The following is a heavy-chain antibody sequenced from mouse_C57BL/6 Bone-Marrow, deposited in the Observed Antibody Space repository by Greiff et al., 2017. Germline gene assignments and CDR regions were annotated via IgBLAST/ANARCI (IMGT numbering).Heavy chain of an antibody. V-gene: IGHV2-9-1*01. CDR2: IWTGGGT. CDR3: ARNEGTGWYFDV. J-gene: IGHJ1*03. CDR1: GFSLTSYA. D-gene: IGHD3-3*01. Sequence: VKLMESGPGLVAPSQSLSITCTVSGFSLTSYAISWVRQPPGKGLEWLGVIWTGGGTHYTSALKSRLSIRKDNSNSQVFLKMNSLQTDDTARYYCARNEGTGWYFDVWGTGTTVTVSS.